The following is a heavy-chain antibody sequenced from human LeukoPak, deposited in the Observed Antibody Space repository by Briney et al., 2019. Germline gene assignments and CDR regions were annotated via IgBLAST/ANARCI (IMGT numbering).Heavy chain of an antibody. J-gene: IGHJ6*02. CDR1: GFTFSSYW. V-gene: IGHV3-7*01. D-gene: IGHD3-10*01. CDR3: ARVQWFGELFQNDYYYYYGMDV. CDR2: IKQGGSEK. Sequence: GGSLRLSCAASGFTFSSYWMSWVRQAPGKGLEWVSNIKQGGSEKYYVDSVKGRFTISRDNAKNSLYLQMNSLRAEDTAVYYCARVQWFGELFQNDYYYYYGMDVWGQGTTVTVSS.